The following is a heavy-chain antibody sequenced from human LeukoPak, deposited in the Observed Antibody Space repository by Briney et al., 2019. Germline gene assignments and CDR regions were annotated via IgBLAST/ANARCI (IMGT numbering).Heavy chain of an antibody. CDR3: ARDLGYYGSGRPNTLDY. CDR2: INPNSGGT. CDR1: GGTFSSYY. V-gene: IGHV1-2*06. J-gene: IGHJ4*02. D-gene: IGHD3-10*01. Sequence: ASVKVSCKASGGTFSSYYMHWVRQAPGQGLEWMGRINPNSGGTNYAQKFQGRVTMTRDTSISTAYMELSRLRSDDTAVYYCARDLGYYGSGRPNTLDYWGQGTLVTVSS.